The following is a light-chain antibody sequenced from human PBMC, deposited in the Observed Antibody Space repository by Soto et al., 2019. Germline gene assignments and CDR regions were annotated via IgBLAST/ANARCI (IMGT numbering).Light chain of an antibody. V-gene: IGLV2-8*01. CDR3: DSYAGSNNVV. CDR1: SSDVGVYNY. Sequence: QSALTQPPSASGSPGQSVTISCTGTSSDVGVYNYVSWYQQHPGKAPKLMIYEVSKRPSGVPDRFSGSKSGNTASLTVSGLQAEDEADYYCDSYAGSNNVVFGGGTKVTVL. J-gene: IGLJ2*01. CDR2: EVS.